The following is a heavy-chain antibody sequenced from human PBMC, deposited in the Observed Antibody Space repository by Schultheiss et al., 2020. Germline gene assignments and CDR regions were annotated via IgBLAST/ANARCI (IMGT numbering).Heavy chain of an antibody. V-gene: IGHV3-33*01. CDR1: GFTFSSYG. CDR2: IWYDGSNK. D-gene: IGHD2-15*01. Sequence: GGSLRLSCAASGFTFSSYGMHWVRQAPGKGLEWVAVIWYDGSNKYYADSVKGRFTISRDNSKNTLYLQMNSLRAEDTAVYYCARGSYCSGGSCYFVYAFDIWGQGTMVTVSS. J-gene: IGHJ3*02. CDR3: ARGSYCSGGSCYFVYAFDI.